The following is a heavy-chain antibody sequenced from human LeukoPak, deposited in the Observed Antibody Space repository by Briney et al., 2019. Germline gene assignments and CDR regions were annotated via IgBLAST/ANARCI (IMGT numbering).Heavy chain of an antibody. CDR3: ARDPGGYFDY. Sequence: GGSLRLSCAASGFLFGSHAMNWVRQAPGKGLEWVSGISGSGGSTYYADSVKGRFTISRGNSKNTLFLQMNSLRPEDTAVYFCARDPGGYFDYRGQGTLVTVSS. CDR2: ISGSGGST. J-gene: IGHJ4*02. V-gene: IGHV3-23*01. CDR1: GFLFGSHA. D-gene: IGHD3-10*01.